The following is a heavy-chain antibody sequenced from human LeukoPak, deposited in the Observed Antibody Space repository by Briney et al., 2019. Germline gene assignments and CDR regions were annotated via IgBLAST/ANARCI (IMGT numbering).Heavy chain of an antibody. Sequence: GGSLRLSCAASGFTFSSYGMSWVRQAPGKGLEWVSAISGSGGSTYYADSVKGRFTISRDNSKNTLYLQMNSLRAEDTAVYYCAKDLRYFDWSPHDYWGQGTLVTVSS. J-gene: IGHJ4*02. V-gene: IGHV3-23*01. CDR1: GFTFSSYG. D-gene: IGHD3-9*01. CDR2: ISGSGGST. CDR3: AKDLRYFDWSPHDY.